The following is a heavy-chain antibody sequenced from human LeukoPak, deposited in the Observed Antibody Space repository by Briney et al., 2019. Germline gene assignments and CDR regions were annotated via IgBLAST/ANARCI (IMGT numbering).Heavy chain of an antibody. J-gene: IGHJ4*02. D-gene: IGHD2-21*01. V-gene: IGHV3-23*01. CDR1: GFTFSSSS. CDR3: AKLVNY. CDR2: IRASDGRT. Sequence: PGGSLRLSCVASGFTFSSSSMSWVRQAPGKGLECVSSIRASDGRTYYGDSVEGRFTISRDNSKNTLYLQMNSLRVEDTAVYYCAKLVNYWGQGLLVTVSS.